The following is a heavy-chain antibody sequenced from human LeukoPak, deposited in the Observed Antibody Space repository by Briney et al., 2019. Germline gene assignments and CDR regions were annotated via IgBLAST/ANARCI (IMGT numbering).Heavy chain of an antibody. Sequence: SVKVSCKASGGTFSSYAINWVRQAPGQGLDWKGRIIPMVDIANYAQKLKGRVTITADKSTSTVYMDLSSLRSEDTAVYYCAAAKDPIVVVPAATHGVFHYWGQGTLVTVSS. D-gene: IGHD2-2*01. V-gene: IGHV1-69*04. CDR3: AAAKDPIVVVPAATHGVFHY. CDR1: GGTFSSYA. CDR2: IIPMVDIA. J-gene: IGHJ4*02.